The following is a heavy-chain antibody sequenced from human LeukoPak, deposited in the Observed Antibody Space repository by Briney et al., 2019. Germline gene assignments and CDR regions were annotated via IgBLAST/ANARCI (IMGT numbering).Heavy chain of an antibody. CDR3: ARALQWLGTYYFDY. CDR2: IYYSGST. V-gene: IGHV4-59*01. D-gene: IGHD6-19*01. J-gene: IGHJ4*02. Sequence: SGTLSLTCTVSGGSISSYYWSWIRQPPGKGLEWIGYIYYSGSTNYNPSLKSRVTISVDTSKNQFSLKLSSVTAADTAVYYCARALQWLGTYYFDYWGQGTLVTVSS. CDR1: GGSISSYY.